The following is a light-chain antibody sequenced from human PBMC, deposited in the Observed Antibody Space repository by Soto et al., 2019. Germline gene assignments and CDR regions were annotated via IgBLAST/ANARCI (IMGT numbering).Light chain of an antibody. J-gene: IGKJ4*01. CDR1: QRVNSN. Sequence: ERVMTQSPANMSVSPGDSATLFCRASQRVNSNLAWYQQKPGQPPRLLLCGASTRATGIPAKFSGSQSGTEFTLTIRSLQSEDFAVYYCQQYNNWPPVFGGGTRVEIK. V-gene: IGKV3-15*01. CDR2: GAS. CDR3: QQYNNWPPV.